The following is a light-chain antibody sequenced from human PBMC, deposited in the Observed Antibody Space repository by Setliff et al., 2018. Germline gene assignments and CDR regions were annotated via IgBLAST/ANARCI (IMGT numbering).Light chain of an antibody. CDR3: CSYAGNSRVV. J-gene: IGLJ2*01. V-gene: IGLV2-11*01. Sequence: QSALAQPASVSGSPGQSITISCSGTSSDVGSYDFVSWYQQHPGKTPKLLIFDVTKRPSGVPDRFSASKSGSTASLTISGLQAEDEAGYYCCSYAGNSRVVFGGGTKVTVL. CDR2: DVT. CDR1: SSDVGSYDF.